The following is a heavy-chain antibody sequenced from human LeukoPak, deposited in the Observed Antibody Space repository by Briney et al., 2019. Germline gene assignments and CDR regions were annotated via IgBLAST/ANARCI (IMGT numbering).Heavy chain of an antibody. D-gene: IGHD3-10*01. CDR2: TRQDGSEK. V-gene: IGHV3-7*01. J-gene: IGHJ4*02. Sequence: GGSLRLSCAASGFTFTSYWMSWVRQAPGKGLEWVANTRQDGSEKYYVDSVKGRFTISRDNAKNSLYLQMNSLRAEDTAVYYCARELAGHYYGSGSSFDYWGQGTLVTVSS. CDR3: ARELAGHYYGSGSSFDY. CDR1: GFTFTSYW.